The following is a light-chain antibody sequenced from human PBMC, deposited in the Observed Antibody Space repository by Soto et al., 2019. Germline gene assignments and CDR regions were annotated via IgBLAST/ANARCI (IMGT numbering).Light chain of an antibody. V-gene: IGKV1-5*01. CDR2: DVS. CDR3: QQYNISPST. CDR1: QSFGSW. Sequence: DIQMTQSPSTLSASVGDRVTITCRASQSFGSWLAWYQQKPGKAPKLLIYDVSSLENGVPGRVSGSGSGTEFTLTITSLQPDDYATYYCQQYNISPSTFGQGTKVDIK. J-gene: IGKJ2*02.